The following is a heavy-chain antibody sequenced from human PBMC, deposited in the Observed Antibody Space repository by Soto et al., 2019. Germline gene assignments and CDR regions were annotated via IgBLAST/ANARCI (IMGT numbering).Heavy chain of an antibody. CDR3: AKWGIVVVPAANFDY. D-gene: IGHD2-2*01. Sequence: PGESLKISCAASGFTFSSYAMSWVRQAPGKGLEWVSAISGSGGSTYYADSVKGRFTISRDNSKNTLNLQMNSLRAEDTAVYYCAKWGIVVVPAANFDYWGQGTLVNVSS. CDR1: GFTFSSYA. CDR2: ISGSGGST. V-gene: IGHV3-23*01. J-gene: IGHJ4*02.